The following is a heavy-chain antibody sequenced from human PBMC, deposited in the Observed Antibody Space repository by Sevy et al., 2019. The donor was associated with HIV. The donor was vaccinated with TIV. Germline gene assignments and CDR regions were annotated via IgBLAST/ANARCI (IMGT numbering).Heavy chain of an antibody. CDR1: GGSISNYY. D-gene: IGHD7-27*01. CDR3: ARDGEFNWFDP. CDR2: IYYSGST. Sequence: SETLSLTCTVSGGSISNYYWSWIRQPPGKGLEWIGYIYYSGSTNYNPSLKSRVTISVDTSKNQFSLKLGSVTAADTAVYYCARDGEFNWFDPWGQGTLVTVSS. V-gene: IGHV4-59*01. J-gene: IGHJ5*02.